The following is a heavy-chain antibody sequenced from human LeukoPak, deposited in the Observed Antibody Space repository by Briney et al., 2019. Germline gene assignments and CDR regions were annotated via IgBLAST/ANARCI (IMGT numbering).Heavy chain of an antibody. CDR2: ISYDGSNK. D-gene: IGHD5-18*01. V-gene: IGHV3-30-3*01. CDR3: ARVYSYGYTFDY. CDR1: GFTFSSYA. J-gene: IGHJ4*02. Sequence: GGSLRLSCAASGFTFSSYAMHWVRQAPGKGLEWVAVISYDGSNKYYADSVKGRFTISRDNSKNTLYLQMNSLRAEDTAVYYCARVYSYGYTFDYWGQGTLVTVSS.